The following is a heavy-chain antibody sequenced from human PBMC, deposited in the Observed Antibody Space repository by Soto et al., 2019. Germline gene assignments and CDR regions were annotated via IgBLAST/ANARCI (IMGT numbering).Heavy chain of an antibody. CDR3: AIERVYYDYVWGSYRYTYYFDY. V-gene: IGHV3-23*01. CDR1: GFTFSNYA. CDR2: ISGPGETT. D-gene: IGHD3-16*02. J-gene: IGHJ4*02. Sequence: GGSLRLSCVASGFTFSNYAMSWVRQAPGKGLEWVSTISGPGETTYYADSVNGRFTISRDNSKTTLYLQTNSLRAEDTAVYYCAIERVYYDYVWGSYRYTYYFDYRGQGTLVTVSS.